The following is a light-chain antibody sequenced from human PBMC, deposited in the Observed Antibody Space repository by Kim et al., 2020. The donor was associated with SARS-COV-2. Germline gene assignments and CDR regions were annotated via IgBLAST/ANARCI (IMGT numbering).Light chain of an antibody. Sequence: QSALTQPRSVSGSPGQSVTISCTGTSSDVGGYNYVSWYQQHPGKAPKLMIYDVSKRPSGVPDRFSGSKSGNTASLTISGLQAADEADYYCCSYADIYNVLFGGGTQLTVL. CDR2: DVS. CDR1: SSDVGGYNY. J-gene: IGLJ2*01. V-gene: IGLV2-11*01. CDR3: CSYADIYNVL.